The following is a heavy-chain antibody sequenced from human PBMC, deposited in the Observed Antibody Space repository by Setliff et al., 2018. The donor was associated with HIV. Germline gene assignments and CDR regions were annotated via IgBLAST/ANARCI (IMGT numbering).Heavy chain of an antibody. Sequence: ETLSLTCAVSGYSISSGYYWGWIRQPPGKGLEWIGSIYHSGSTYYNPSLKSRVTISVDTSKNQFSLKLSSVTAADTAVYYFAREYCSSTSCYPYDYWGQGTLVTVSS. CDR3: AREYCSSTSCYPYDY. CDR2: IYHSGST. D-gene: IGHD2-2*01. CDR1: GYSISSGYY. V-gene: IGHV4-38-2*02. J-gene: IGHJ4*02.